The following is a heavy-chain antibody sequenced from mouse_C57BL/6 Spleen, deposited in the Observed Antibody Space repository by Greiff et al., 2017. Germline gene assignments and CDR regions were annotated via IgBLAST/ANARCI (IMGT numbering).Heavy chain of an antibody. J-gene: IGHJ2*01. Sequence: QVQLQQPGAELVMPGASVKLSCKASGYTFTSYWMHWVKQRPGQGLEWIGEIDPSDSYTNYNQQFKGKSTLTVDKSSSTAYMQLSSLTSEDSAVYYCARNGSSYLDYWGQGTTLTVSS. D-gene: IGHD1-1*01. CDR2: IDPSDSYT. CDR3: ARNGSSYLDY. V-gene: IGHV1-69*01. CDR1: GYTFTSYW.